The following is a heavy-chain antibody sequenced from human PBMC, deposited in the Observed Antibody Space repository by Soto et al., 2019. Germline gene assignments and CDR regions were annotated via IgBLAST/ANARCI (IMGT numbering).Heavy chain of an antibody. CDR2: IIPIYGTA. V-gene: IGHV1-69*01. Sequence: QVQLVQSGAEVKKPGSSVKVSCKAPGGTFSSYAISWVRQAPGQGLEWMGRIIPIYGTANYAQKFQGRVTITADETTSTGYMEQSRLRSEDAAVYYCSRSRGGSTSLDIYYYYYYGMDVWGQGTTVTVSS. D-gene: IGHD2-2*01. CDR1: GGTFSSYA. CDR3: SRSRGGSTSLDIYYYYYYGMDV. J-gene: IGHJ6*02.